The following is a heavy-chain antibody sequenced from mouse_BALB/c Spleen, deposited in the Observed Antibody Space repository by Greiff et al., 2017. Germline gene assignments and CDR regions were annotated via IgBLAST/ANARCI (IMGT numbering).Heavy chain of an antibody. V-gene: IGHV2-6-7*01. CDR2: IWGDGST. CDR1: GFSLTGYG. CDR3: AREAYERYALDY. Sequence: QVQLQQSGPGLVAPSQCLSITCTVSGFSLTGYGVSWVRQPPGKGLEWLGMIWGDGSTDYNSALKTRLSISNDNSKSQVFLKMNSLQTDDTARYYCAREAYERYALDYWGQGTSVTVAS. J-gene: IGHJ4*01. D-gene: IGHD2-10*02.